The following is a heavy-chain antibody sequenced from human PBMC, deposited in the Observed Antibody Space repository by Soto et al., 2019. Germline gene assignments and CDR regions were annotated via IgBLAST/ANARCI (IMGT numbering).Heavy chain of an antibody. CDR1: GFTFSNSA. Sequence: EVQLLESGGGLAQPGGSLRLSCVASGFTFSNSAMSWVRHVPGKGLEWAAGISSSGGRTNYADSVKGRFTISRDNSKDTLYLQMNSLRAEDTALYYCAKVQEFCGFNCYIVDSWGQGVLVTVPS. CDR3: AKVQEFCGFNCYIVDS. CDR2: ISSSGGRT. J-gene: IGHJ4*02. V-gene: IGHV3-23*01. D-gene: IGHD2-21*02.